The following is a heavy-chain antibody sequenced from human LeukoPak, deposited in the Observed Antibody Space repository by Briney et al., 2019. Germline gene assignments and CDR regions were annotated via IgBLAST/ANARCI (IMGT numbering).Heavy chain of an antibody. CDR3: AREHNYYDSSGYSDAFDI. CDR1: GGSISSYY. Sequence: PSETLSLTCTVSGGSISSYYWSWIRQPAGKGLEWIGRIYTSGSTNYNPSLKSRVTMSVDTSKNQFSLKLSSVTAADTAVYYCAREHNYYDSSGYSDAFDIWGQGTMVTVSS. D-gene: IGHD3-22*01. J-gene: IGHJ3*02. V-gene: IGHV4-4*07. CDR2: IYTSGST.